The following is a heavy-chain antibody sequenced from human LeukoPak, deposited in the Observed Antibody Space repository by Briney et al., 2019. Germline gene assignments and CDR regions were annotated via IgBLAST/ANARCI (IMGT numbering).Heavy chain of an antibody. Sequence: SETLSLTCTVSGGSISSSSYYWGWLRQPPGRGLEWLGSIYYSGSTYYNPSLKSRVTISVDTSKNQFSLKLSSVTAADAAVYYCAWLGLRDDYWGQGTLVTVSS. J-gene: IGHJ4*02. CDR2: IYYSGST. D-gene: IGHD6-19*01. V-gene: IGHV4-39*01. CDR3: AWLGLRDDY. CDR1: GGSISSSSYY.